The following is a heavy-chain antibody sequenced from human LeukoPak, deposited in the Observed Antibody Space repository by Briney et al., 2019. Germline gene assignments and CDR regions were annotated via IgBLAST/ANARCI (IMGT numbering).Heavy chain of an antibody. D-gene: IGHD3-10*01. CDR3: ARGIAQTTYYYGSGAIDY. CDR2: INHSGST. J-gene: IGHJ4*02. V-gene: IGHV4-34*01. Sequence: SETLSLTCAVYGGSFSGYYWSWIRQPPGKGLEWIGEINHSGSTNYNPSLKSRVTISVDTSKNQFSLKLSSVTAADTAVYYCARGIAQTTYYYGSGAIDYWGQGTLVTVSS. CDR1: GGSFSGYY.